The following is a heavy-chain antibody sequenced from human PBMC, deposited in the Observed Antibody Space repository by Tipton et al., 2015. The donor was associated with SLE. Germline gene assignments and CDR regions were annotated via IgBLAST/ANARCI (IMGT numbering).Heavy chain of an antibody. CDR1: GGSISSGGYY. V-gene: IGHV4-31*03. Sequence: LRLSCTVSGGSISSGGYYWSWIRQHPGKGLEWIGCIYYSGSTYYNPSLKSRVTISVDTSKNQFSLKLSSVTAADTAVYYCARDYSYDAFDIWGQGTMVTVSS. D-gene: IGHD5-18*01. CDR3: ARDYSYDAFDI. CDR2: IYYSGST. J-gene: IGHJ3*02.